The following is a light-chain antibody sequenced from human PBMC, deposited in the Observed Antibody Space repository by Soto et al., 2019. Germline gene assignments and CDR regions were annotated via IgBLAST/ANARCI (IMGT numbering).Light chain of an antibody. CDR3: CSYAGSYTLWV. CDR1: SSDVGGYNY. Sequence: QSALTQPRSVSGSPGQSVTISCTGTSSDVGGYNYVSWYQQNPGKAPKLMIYDVSKRPSGVSDRFSGSKSANTASLIISGLQAEDEADYYCCSYAGSYTLWVFGGGTKLTVL. J-gene: IGLJ3*02. CDR2: DVS. V-gene: IGLV2-11*01.